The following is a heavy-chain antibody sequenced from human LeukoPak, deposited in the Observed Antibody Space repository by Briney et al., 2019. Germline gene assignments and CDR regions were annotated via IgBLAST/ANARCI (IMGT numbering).Heavy chain of an antibody. D-gene: IGHD5-18*01. J-gene: IGHJ4*02. CDR2: IYHSGST. CDR1: GYSISSGYY. CDR3: ARVVSRLGYSYVN. V-gene: IGHV4-38-2*02. Sequence: PSETLSLTCSFSGYSISSGYYWGWIRQPPGQGLEWIGNIYHSGSTYYNPSLKSRVTISVDTSKNQFSLKLSSVTAADTAVYYCARVVSRLGYSYVNWGQGTLVTVSS.